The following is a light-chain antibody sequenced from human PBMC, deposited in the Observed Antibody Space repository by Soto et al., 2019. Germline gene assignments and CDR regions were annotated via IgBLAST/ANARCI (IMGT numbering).Light chain of an antibody. Sequence: EMVLTQSPGTLSLSPGERATLSCRASQSVSSIYLAWYQQKPGQAPRLLIYGATSRATGIPDRFSGSGSGTDFTLTISRLEPEDFAGYYCQQYGSSRWTFGQGTKVEI. CDR3: QQYGSSRWT. V-gene: IGKV3-20*01. J-gene: IGKJ1*01. CDR1: QSVSSIY. CDR2: GAT.